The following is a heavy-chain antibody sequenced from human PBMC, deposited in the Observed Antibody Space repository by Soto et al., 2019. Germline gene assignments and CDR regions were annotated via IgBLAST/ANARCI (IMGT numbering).Heavy chain of an antibody. CDR2: ISYDGSNK. D-gene: IGHD3-10*01. J-gene: IGHJ4*02. V-gene: IGHV3-30*18. CDR1: GFTFSSYG. Sequence: GGSLRLSCAASGFTFSSYGMHWVRQAPGKGLEWVAVISYDGSNKYYADSVKGRFTISRDNSKNTLYLQMNSLRAEDTAVYYCAKEGLLRGVIDYWGQGTLVTVSS. CDR3: AKEGLLRGVIDY.